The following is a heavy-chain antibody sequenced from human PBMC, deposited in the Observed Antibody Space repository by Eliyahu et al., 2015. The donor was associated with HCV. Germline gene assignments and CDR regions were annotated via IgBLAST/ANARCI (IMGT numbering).Heavy chain of an antibody. CDR1: GFXFSNYA. V-gene: IGHV3-23*01. CDR2: ISGSGGST. D-gene: IGHD6-19*01. Sequence: EAQLLESGGGLVQPGGSLRLSCAASGFXFSNYAMNWVRQAPGKGLEWVSVISGSGGSTSYADSVKGRFTMSRDNSKNTVHLQMNSLRAEDTAAYYCAKAQWLANDAFDIWGHGTMVTVSS. CDR3: AKAQWLANDAFDI. J-gene: IGHJ3*02.